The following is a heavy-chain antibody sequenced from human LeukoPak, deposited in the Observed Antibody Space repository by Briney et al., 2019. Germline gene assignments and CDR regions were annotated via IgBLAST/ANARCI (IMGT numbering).Heavy chain of an antibody. D-gene: IGHD3-22*01. CDR1: GGSISSYY. CDR2: IYTSGSS. CDR3: ARASGYYDSSGYVSEYFQH. V-gene: IGHV4-4*07. Sequence: PSETLSLTCTVSGGSISSYYWRWIRQPAGKGLEWIGRIYTSGSSTYNPSLKGRVTMSLDTSKNQFSLKLSSVTAADTAVYYCARASGYYDSSGYVSEYFQHWGQGTLVTVSS. J-gene: IGHJ1*01.